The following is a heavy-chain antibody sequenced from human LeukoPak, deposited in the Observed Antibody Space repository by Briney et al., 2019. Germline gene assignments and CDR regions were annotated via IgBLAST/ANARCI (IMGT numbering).Heavy chain of an antibody. CDR2: INHSGST. J-gene: IGHJ6*02. D-gene: IGHD6-6*01. V-gene: IGHV4-34*01. CDR3: ARELPRSCGMDV. CDR1: GGSFSGYY. Sequence: SETLSLTCAVYGGSFSGYYWSWIRQPPGKGLEWIGEINHSGSTNYNPSLKSRVTISVDTSKNQFSLKLSSVTAADTAVYYCARELPRSCGMDVWGQGTTVTVSS.